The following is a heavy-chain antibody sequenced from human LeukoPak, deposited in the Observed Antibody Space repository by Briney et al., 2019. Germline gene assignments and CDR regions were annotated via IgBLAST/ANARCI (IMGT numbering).Heavy chain of an antibody. CDR3: ARDIVVVAATHSNWFDS. D-gene: IGHD2-15*01. CDR2: IIPIFGTA. CDR1: GYTFTSYG. Sequence: ASVKVSCKASGYTFTSYGISWVRQAPGQGLEWMGGIIPIFGTANYAQKFQGRVTITADESTSTAYMELSSLRSEDTAVYYCARDIVVVAATHSNWFDSWGQGTLVTVSS. J-gene: IGHJ5*01. V-gene: IGHV1-69*13.